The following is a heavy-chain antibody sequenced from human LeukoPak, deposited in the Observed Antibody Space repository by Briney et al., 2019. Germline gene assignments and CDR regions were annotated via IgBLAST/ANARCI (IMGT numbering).Heavy chain of an antibody. Sequence: SETLSLTCTVSGYSMSSGYYWGWIRQPPGKGLQWIGSIFHSGNSYYNPPLKSRVTISVDTSKNQFSLKVNSVTAADTAVYYCARDGTTVTMPFDYWGQGTLVTVSS. J-gene: IGHJ4*02. V-gene: IGHV4-38-2*02. CDR2: IFHSGNS. CDR1: GYSMSSGYY. D-gene: IGHD4-17*01. CDR3: ARDGTTVTMPFDY.